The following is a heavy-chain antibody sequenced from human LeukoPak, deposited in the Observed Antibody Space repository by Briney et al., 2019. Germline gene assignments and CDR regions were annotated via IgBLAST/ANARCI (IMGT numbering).Heavy chain of an antibody. J-gene: IGHJ4*02. Sequence: ASVKVSCKASGYTFSHYGVQWVRQAPGQTLEWMGWINAGTGDGKYSQKFQGRLTMTSDTSATTLYMELNSLSPEDTAVYYCARSGDNWSCDNWGQGTLVTVSS. CDR1: GYTFSHYG. V-gene: IGHV1-3*01. CDR2: INAGTGDG. D-gene: IGHD5-24*01. CDR3: ARSGDNWSCDN.